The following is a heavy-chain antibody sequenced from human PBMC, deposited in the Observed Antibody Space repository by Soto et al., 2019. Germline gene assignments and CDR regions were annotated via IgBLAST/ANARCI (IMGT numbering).Heavy chain of an antibody. J-gene: IGHJ6*02. Sequence: QVQLQESGPGLVKPSQTLSLTCTVSGGSISSGGYYWSWIGQHPGKYVEWIGYIYYSGSTYYNPSLKSRVTISVDTSKNQFSLKLSSVTAADTAVYYCARDSIGGDYYYGMDVWGQGTTVTVSS. D-gene: IGHD3-22*01. V-gene: IGHV4-31*03. CDR3: ARDSIGGDYYYGMDV. CDR1: GGSISSGGYY. CDR2: IYYSGST.